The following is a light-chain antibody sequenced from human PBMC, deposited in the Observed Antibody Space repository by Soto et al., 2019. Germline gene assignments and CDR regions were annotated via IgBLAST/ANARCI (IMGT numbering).Light chain of an antibody. CDR2: DVS. V-gene: IGLV2-11*01. Sequence: QSALTQPRSVSGSPGQSVTISCTGTSSDVGGYNYVSWYQQHPGKAPKLMIYDVSKRPSGVPDRFSGSKSGNTASLTISGLQAEDEADYYCSSYAGSNNFVLFGGGTKVTVL. CDR3: SSYAGSNNFVL. J-gene: IGLJ2*01. CDR1: SSDVGGYNY.